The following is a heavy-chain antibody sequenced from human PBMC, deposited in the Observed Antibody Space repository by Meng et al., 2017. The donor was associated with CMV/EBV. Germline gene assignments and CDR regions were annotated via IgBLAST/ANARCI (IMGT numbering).Heavy chain of an antibody. D-gene: IGHD5-24*01. Sequence: SRTASGYTFPGSYMSWVRQAPGQGLEWMGWINPNSGGTNYAQTFQGRVTMTRDTSISTAYMELSRLRSDDTAVYYCARGDGYKDLDYWGQGTLVTVSS. CDR2: INPNSGGT. CDR1: GYTFPGSY. J-gene: IGHJ4*02. CDR3: ARGDGYKDLDY. V-gene: IGHV1-2*02.